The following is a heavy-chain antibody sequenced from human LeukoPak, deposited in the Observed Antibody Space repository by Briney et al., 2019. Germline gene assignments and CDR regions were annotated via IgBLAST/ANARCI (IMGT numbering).Heavy chain of an antibody. D-gene: IGHD6-13*01. CDR1: GFTFSTYA. CDR2: ISSSGGST. CDR3: VRRLTAAVGPGFDY. V-gene: IGHV3-23*01. Sequence: GGSLRLSCAASGFTFSTYAMSWVRQAPGKGLEWVSTISSSGGSTDYADSVKGRFTFSRDNSKSTLYLQMNSLRVEDTAVYYCVRRLTAAVGPGFDYWGQGSLVTVSS. J-gene: IGHJ4*02.